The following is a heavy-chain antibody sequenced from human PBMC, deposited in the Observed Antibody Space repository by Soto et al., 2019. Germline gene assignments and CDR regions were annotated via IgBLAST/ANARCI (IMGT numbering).Heavy chain of an antibody. CDR2: IWYDGSTK. D-gene: IGHD3-16*01. J-gene: IGHJ4*02. CDR3: ARLGPEKTLDY. Sequence: QVQLVESGGGVVQPGRSLRLSCAASGFIFNNNGMHWVRQAPGKGLEWVAVIWYDGSTKYYADSVKGRFTISRDNSKNMLYLQMMSLRGEDTAVYFCARLGPEKTLDYWSQGTLVTVSP. CDR1: GFIFNNNG. V-gene: IGHV3-33*01.